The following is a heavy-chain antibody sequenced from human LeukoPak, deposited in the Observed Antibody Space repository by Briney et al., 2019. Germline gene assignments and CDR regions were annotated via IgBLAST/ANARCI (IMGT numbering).Heavy chain of an antibody. CDR2: IYYSGST. CDR3: ARDLVTVTKGFDI. V-gene: IGHV4-59*01. Sequence: SETLSLTCTVSGGSISGYYWSWIRQPPGKGLEWIGCIYYSGSTRYNPSLKSRVTISIDTSKNQFSLKLSSVTAADTAVYYCARDLVTVTKGFDIWGQGTMVSVSS. D-gene: IGHD4-17*01. J-gene: IGHJ3*02. CDR1: GGSISGYY.